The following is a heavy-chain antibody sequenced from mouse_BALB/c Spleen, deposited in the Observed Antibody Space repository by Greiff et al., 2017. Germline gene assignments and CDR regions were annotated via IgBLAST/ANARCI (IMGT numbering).Heavy chain of an antibody. J-gene: IGHJ4*01. V-gene: IGHV1-87*01. CDR3: AREGYAMDY. Sequence: VKLQQSGAELARPGASVKLSCTASGYTFTSYWMQWVKQRPGQGLEWIGAIYPGDGDTRYTQKFKGKATLTADKSSSTAYMQLSSLASEDSAVYYCAREGYAMDYWGQGTSVTVSS. CDR1: GYTFTSYW. CDR2: IYPGDGDT.